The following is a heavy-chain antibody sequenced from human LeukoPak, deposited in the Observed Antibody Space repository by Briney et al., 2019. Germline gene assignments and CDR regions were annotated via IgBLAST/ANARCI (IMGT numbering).Heavy chain of an antibody. V-gene: IGHV4-59*01. J-gene: IGHJ4*02. CDR1: GGSISFYY. CDR2: IYYSGST. CDR3: ARGDTVMSP. Sequence: PSETLSLTCTVSGGSISFYYWSWIRQPPGKGLEWIAYIYYSGSTNYNPSLKSRVTVSVDTSKNQFSLKLSSVTAADTAVYYCARGDTVMSPWGQGTLVTVSS. D-gene: IGHD4-17*01.